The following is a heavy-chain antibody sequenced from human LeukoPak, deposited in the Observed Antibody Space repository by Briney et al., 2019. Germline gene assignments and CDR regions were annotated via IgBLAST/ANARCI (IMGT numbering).Heavy chain of an antibody. CDR2: ISSSGSTI. CDR3: AREFGSSSPPWFDP. D-gene: IGHD6-13*01. CDR1: GFTFSDYY. J-gene: IGHJ5*02. V-gene: IGHV3-11*01. Sequence: GGSLRLSCAASGFTFSDYYMSWIRQAPGKGLEWVSYISSSGSTIYYADSVKGRFTISRDNAKNSLYLQMNSLRAEDTAVYYCAREFGSSSPPWFDPWGRGTLVTVSS.